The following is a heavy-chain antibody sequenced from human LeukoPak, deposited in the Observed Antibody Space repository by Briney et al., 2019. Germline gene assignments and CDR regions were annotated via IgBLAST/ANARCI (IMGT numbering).Heavy chain of an antibody. Sequence: GGSLRLSCAASGFTFSSNGMHWVRQAPGKGLEWVAVISYDGSNKYYADSVKGRFTISRDNSKNTLYLQMNSLRAEDTAVYYCAKNGPNYYYDSSGYYGDYWGQGTLVTVSS. CDR1: GFTFSSNG. CDR2: ISYDGSNK. V-gene: IGHV3-30*18. D-gene: IGHD3-22*01. J-gene: IGHJ4*02. CDR3: AKNGPNYYYDSSGYYGDY.